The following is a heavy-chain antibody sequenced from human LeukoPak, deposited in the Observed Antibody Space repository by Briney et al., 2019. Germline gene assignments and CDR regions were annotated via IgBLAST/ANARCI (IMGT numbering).Heavy chain of an antibody. Sequence: PSETLSLTCTVSGYSINSGYYWGWIRQPPGKGLEWIASINHSGTTYYNPSLASRVSISVDTSRNQFSLKLNSVTAADTAVYYCARGYSSSWYLNWFDPWGQGTLVTVSS. J-gene: IGHJ5*02. CDR1: GYSINSGYY. CDR3: ARGYSSSWYLNWFDP. CDR2: INHSGTT. V-gene: IGHV4-38-2*02. D-gene: IGHD6-13*01.